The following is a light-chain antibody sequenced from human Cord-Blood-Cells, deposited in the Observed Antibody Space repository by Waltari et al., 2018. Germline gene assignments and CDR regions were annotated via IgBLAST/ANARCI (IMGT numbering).Light chain of an antibody. V-gene: IGLV2-14*01. CDR2: EVS. J-gene: IGLJ3*02. CDR1: SSDVGGYNY. CDR3: SSYTSSSTLV. Sequence: QSALTQPASVSGSPGQSITISCTGNSSDVGGYNYVSWYQQHPGKAPKLMIYEVSNRPSGVSNRFSGSKSGTTASLPISALQAEDAADYYCSSYTSSSTLVFGGGTKLTVL.